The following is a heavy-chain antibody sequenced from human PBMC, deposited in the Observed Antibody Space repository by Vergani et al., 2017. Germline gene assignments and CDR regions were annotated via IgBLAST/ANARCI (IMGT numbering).Heavy chain of an antibody. CDR2: ISSSSSTI. D-gene: IGHD6-19*01. CDR1: GFTFSSYS. CDR3: AKSFYGSGWCLDY. V-gene: IGHV3-48*04. Sequence: EVQLVESGGGLVQPGGSLRLSCAASGFTFSSYSMNWVRQAPGKGLEWVSYISSSSSTIYYADSVKGRFTISRDNAKNSLYLQMNSLRAEDTALYYCAKSFYGSGWCLDYWGQGTLVTVSS. J-gene: IGHJ4*02.